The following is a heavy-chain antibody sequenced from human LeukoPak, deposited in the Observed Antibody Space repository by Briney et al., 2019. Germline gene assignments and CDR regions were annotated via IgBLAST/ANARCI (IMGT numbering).Heavy chain of an antibody. CDR3: ARGRYSWNYHQVDWFDP. V-gene: IGHV4-34*01. J-gene: IGHJ5*02. D-gene: IGHD1-7*01. CDR1: GGSFSGYY. Sequence: PSETPSLTCAVYGGSFSGYYWSWIRQPPGKGLEWIGEINHSGSTNYNPSLKSRVTISVDTSKNQFSLKLSSVTAADTAVYYCARGRYSWNYHQVDWFDPWGQGTLVTVSS. CDR2: INHSGST.